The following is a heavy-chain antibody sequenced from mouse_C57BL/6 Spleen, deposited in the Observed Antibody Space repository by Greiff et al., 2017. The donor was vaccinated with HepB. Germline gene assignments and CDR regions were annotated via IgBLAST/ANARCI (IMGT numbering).Heavy chain of an antibody. V-gene: IGHV5-16*01. CDR3: ARGGSSYVWYFDV. J-gene: IGHJ1*03. CDR1: GFTFSDYY. D-gene: IGHD1-1*01. Sequence: EVQLVESEGGLVQPGSSMKLSCTASGFTFSDYYMAWVRQVPEKGLEWVANINYDGSSTYYLDSLKSRFIISRDNAKNILYLQMSSLKSEDTATYYCARGGSSYVWYFDVWGTGTTVTVSS. CDR2: INYDGSST.